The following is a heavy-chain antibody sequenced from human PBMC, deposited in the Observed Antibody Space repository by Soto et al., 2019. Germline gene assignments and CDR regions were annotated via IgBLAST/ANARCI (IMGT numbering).Heavy chain of an antibody. CDR1: GYTFTSYA. D-gene: IGHD3-22*01. V-gene: IGHV1-3*05. CDR2: INAGNGNT. J-gene: IGHJ4*02. CDR3: ARGSGYYYWDDY. Sequence: QVQLVQSGAEEKKPGASVKVSCKASGYTFTSYAMHWVRQAPGQRLEWMGWINAGNGNTKYSQKFQGRVTITRDTAAITAYMELSSLRSEDTAVYYFARGSGYYYWDDYWGQGTLVTVSS.